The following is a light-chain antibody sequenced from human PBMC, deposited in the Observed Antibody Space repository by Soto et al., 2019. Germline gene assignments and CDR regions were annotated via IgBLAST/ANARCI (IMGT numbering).Light chain of an antibody. Sequence: EMVFRQSPGTLSLSALERSTLSGGCRQSFSSNYLAWYQQKPGQAPKVLIYRASIRATGIPDRFTGSGSGTDFTLTISRLEPEDFAVYYCQQYGSSPLTFGGGTKVDIK. CDR1: QSFSSNY. CDR3: QQYGSSPLT. J-gene: IGKJ4*01. CDR2: RAS. V-gene: IGKV3-20*01.